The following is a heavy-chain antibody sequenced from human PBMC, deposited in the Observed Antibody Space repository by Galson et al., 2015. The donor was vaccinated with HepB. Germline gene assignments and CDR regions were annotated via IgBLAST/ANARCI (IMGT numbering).Heavy chain of an antibody. CDR1: GFTFSNYA. V-gene: IGHV3-23*01. Sequence: SLRLSCAASGFTFSNYAMSWVRQAPGKGLEWVALIYSGAGSTYYADAVTGRCTISRDDSKNTLYLQMNSLRHGDTAVYYCAKPSLSYNSGCYYFDYWGQGTLVTVSS. CDR3: AKPSLSYNSGCYYFDY. J-gene: IGHJ4*02. CDR2: IYSGAGST. D-gene: IGHD6-19*01.